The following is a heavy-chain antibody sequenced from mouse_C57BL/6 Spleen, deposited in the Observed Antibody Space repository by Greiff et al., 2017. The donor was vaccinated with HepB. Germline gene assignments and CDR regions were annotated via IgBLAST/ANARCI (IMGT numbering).Heavy chain of an antibody. CDR2: INPNNGGT. Sequence: VQLQQSGPELVKPGASVKISCKASGYTFTDYYMNWVKQSHGKSLEWIGDINPNNGGTSYNQKFKGKATLTVDKSSSTAYMELRSLTSEDSAVYYCARDDDYLFDYWGQGTTLTVSS. V-gene: IGHV1-26*01. D-gene: IGHD2-4*01. CDR1: GYTFTDYY. CDR3: ARDDDYLFDY. J-gene: IGHJ2*01.